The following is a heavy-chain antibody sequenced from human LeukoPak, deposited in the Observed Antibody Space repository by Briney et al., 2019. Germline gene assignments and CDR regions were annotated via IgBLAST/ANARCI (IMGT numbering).Heavy chain of an antibody. CDR2: ISYDGSNK. CDR1: GFTFSSYA. CDR3: ARDPGRVVAALDY. Sequence: GRSLRLSCAASGFTFSSYAMHWVRQAPGKGLEWVAVISYDGSNKYYADSVKGRFTISRDNSKNTLYLRMNSLRAEDTAVYYCARDPGRVVAALDYWGQGTLVTVSS. V-gene: IGHV3-30*04. D-gene: IGHD2-15*01. J-gene: IGHJ4*02.